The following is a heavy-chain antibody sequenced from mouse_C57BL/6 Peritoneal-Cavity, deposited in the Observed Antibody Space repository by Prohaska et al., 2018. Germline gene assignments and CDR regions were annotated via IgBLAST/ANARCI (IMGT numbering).Heavy chain of an antibody. V-gene: IGHV1-50*01. J-gene: IGHJ3*01. Sequence: QVQLQQPGAELVKPGASVKLSCKASGYTFTSYWMQLVKQRPGQGLEWIGEIDPSDSYTNYNQKFKGKATLTVDTSSSTAYMQLSSLTSEDSAVYYCAKQLRLRGLAYWGQGTLVTVSA. CDR2: IDPSDSYT. D-gene: IGHD3-2*02. CDR1: GYTFTSYW. CDR3: AKQLRLRGLAY.